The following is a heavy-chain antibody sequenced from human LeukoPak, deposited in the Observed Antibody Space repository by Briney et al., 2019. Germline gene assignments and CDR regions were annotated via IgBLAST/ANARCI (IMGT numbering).Heavy chain of an antibody. CDR2: FDPEDGET. CDR3: ATSISVGAMVADAFDI. J-gene: IGHJ3*02. D-gene: IGHD1-26*01. Sequence: GASVKVSCKVSGYTLTELSMHWVRQAPGKGLEWMGGFDPEDGETIYAQKFQGRVTMTEDTSTDTAYMELSSLRSEDTAVYYCATSISVGAMVADAFDIWGQGTMVTVSS. CDR1: GYTLTELS. V-gene: IGHV1-24*01.